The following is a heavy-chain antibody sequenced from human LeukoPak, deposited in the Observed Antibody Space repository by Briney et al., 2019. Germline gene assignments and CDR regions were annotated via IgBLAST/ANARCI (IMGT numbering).Heavy chain of an antibody. CDR2: IRSNAYGGAT. D-gene: IGHD3-22*01. Sequence: PGGSLRLSCAASGFTLHFYSLNWVRQAPGKGLEWVGRIRSNAYGGATESAAPVTGRFTISRDDSENTLYLQMNSLKIEDTAVYYCTRGSNRDDSSDFDCWGQGTLVTVSS. V-gene: IGHV3-15*07. CDR3: TRGSNRDDSSDFDC. CDR1: GFTLHFYS. J-gene: IGHJ4*02.